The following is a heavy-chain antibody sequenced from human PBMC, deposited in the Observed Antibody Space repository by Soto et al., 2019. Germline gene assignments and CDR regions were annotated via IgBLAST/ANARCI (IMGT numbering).Heavy chain of an antibody. J-gene: IGHJ4*02. Sequence: GGSLRLSCAASGFTFSSYSMNWVRQAPGKGLEWVSYISSSSSTIYYADSVKGRFTISRDNSKNTLYLQMNSLRAEDTAVYYCAAHTGKYWNHFDYWGLGTLVTVSS. CDR1: GFTFSSYS. D-gene: IGHD1-1*01. V-gene: IGHV3-48*01. CDR3: AAHTGKYWNHFDY. CDR2: ISSSSSTI.